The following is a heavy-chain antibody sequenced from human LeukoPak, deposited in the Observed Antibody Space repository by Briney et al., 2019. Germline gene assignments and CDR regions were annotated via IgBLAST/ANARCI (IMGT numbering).Heavy chain of an antibody. Sequence: SLRLSCAASGFTFDDYAMHWVRQAPGKGLEWVSGISWNSGSIGYADSVKGRFTISRDNAKNSLYLQMNSLRAEDMALYYCAKAADDFWSGYYGAFDIWGQGTMVTVSS. J-gene: IGHJ3*02. D-gene: IGHD3-3*01. CDR2: ISWNSGSI. CDR1: GFTFDDYA. CDR3: AKAADDFWSGYYGAFDI. V-gene: IGHV3-9*03.